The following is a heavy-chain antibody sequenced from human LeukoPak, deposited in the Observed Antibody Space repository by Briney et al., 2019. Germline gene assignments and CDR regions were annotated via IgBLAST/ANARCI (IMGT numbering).Heavy chain of an antibody. CDR2: IRYDGNKK. V-gene: IGHV3-30*02. Sequence: GGPLRLSCAASGFTFSSYAMYWVRQAPGKGLEWVAFIRYDGNKKYYADSVKCRFTISRDNSRNTVYLQMNSLTSEDTAVYYCAKLLLETGGIGEEFDYWGQGTLVTVSS. CDR3: AKLLLETGGIGEEFDY. CDR1: GFTFSSYA. D-gene: IGHD1-26*01. J-gene: IGHJ4*02.